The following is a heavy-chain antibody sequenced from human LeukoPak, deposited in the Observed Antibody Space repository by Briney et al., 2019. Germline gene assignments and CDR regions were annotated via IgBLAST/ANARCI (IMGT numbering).Heavy chain of an antibody. CDR3: ARTTAGHDAFDI. CDR1: GGSISSYY. V-gene: IGHV4-4*07. Sequence: SETLSLTCTVSGGSISSYYWSWIRQPAGKGLEWIGRIYTDGSTDYNPSLKSRLTMSVDTSKNQFSLKLSSVTAADTAVYYCARTTAGHDAFDIWSQGTMVTVSS. CDR2: IYTDGST. J-gene: IGHJ3*02. D-gene: IGHD4-11*01.